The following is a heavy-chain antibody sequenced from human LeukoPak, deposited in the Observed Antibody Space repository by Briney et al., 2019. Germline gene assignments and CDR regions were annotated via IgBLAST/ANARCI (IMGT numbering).Heavy chain of an antibody. J-gene: IGHJ6*02. Sequence: GESLKISCKGSGYSFTSYWIGWVRQMPGKGLEWMGIIYPGDSDTRYSPSFQGQVTISADKSISTAYLQWSSLKASDTAMYYCARYGTPATHPHQLPQPPTNYGMDVWGQGTTVTVSS. CDR1: GYSFTSYW. V-gene: IGHV5-51*01. D-gene: IGHD2-2*01. CDR3: ARYGTPATHPHQLPQPPTNYGMDV. CDR2: IYPGDSDT.